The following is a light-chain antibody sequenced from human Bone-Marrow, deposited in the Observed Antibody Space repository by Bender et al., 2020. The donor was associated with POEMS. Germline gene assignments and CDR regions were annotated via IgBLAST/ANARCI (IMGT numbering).Light chain of an antibody. V-gene: IGLV5-37*01. CDR2: YHSDSDK. CDR3: MIWPSNAYVV. Sequence: QPVVTQPPSSSASPGESARLTCTLSSDINVSGYNIYWFQQKAGRPPRYLLYYHSDSDKDQGSGVPSRFSGSKDASANAGILVISGLQSDDEADYYCMIWPSNAYVVFGGGTKLTVL. J-gene: IGLJ2*01. CDR1: SDINVSGYN.